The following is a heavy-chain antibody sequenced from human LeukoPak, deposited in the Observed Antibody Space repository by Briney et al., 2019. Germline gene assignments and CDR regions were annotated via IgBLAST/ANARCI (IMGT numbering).Heavy chain of an antibody. D-gene: IGHD6-19*01. CDR2: INPKSGVT. J-gene: IGHJ4*02. Sequence: ASVKVSCKASGYTFSDYYIHWVRQAPGQGLEWMAWINPKSGVTKYAEKFQGRVTMTRDTSISTAYMEMSSLRNDDTAVYYCARDRQWLVLVYWGQGTPVTVSS. CDR1: GYTFSDYY. V-gene: IGHV1-2*02. CDR3: ARDRQWLVLVY.